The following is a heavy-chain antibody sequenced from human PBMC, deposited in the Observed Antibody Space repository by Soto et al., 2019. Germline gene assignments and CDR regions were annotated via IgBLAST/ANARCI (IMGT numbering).Heavy chain of an antibody. D-gene: IGHD3-22*01. V-gene: IGHV3-30-3*01. CDR2: IPYDGSNK. Sequence: PGGSLRLSCAASGFTFSDFAMHWFRQAPGKGLEWVALIPYDGSNKQYANSVKGRFTISRDNSKNTLYLQMNSLRPEDTAVYYCARSAGYYYHSPDYWGQGTPVTV. CDR3: ARSAGYYYHSPDY. J-gene: IGHJ4*02. CDR1: GFTFSDFA.